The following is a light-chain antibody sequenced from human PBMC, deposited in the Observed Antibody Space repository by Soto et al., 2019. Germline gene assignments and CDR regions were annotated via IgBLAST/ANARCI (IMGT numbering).Light chain of an antibody. CDR1: SSDVGSYNL. V-gene: IGLV2-23*01. CDR3: CSYAGSVV. Sequence: QSVLTQPASVSGSPGQSITIACTGTSSDVGSYNLVSWYQHHPGKPPKLMIYEGSQPPSGVSNRFSGSKPGNTASLTISGFQAEDEADYYCCSYAGSVVFGGGTKLTVL. J-gene: IGLJ2*01. CDR2: EGS.